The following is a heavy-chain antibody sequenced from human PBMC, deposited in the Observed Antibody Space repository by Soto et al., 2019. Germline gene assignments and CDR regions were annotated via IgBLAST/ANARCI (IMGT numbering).Heavy chain of an antibody. CDR1: GFTFSDHY. V-gene: IGHV3-72*01. D-gene: IGHD1-26*01. CDR3: ARISLGSYYLNSFDY. Sequence: EVQLVESGGGLVQPGGSLRLSCAASGFTFSDHYVDWVRQAPGKGLEWVARIRNKANSYSTEYAASAKGRFTISRDDSKNLGYQQMSSLKPENTPVYYCARISLGSYYLNSFDYWGQGPLATFSS. J-gene: IGHJ4*02. CDR2: IRNKANSYST.